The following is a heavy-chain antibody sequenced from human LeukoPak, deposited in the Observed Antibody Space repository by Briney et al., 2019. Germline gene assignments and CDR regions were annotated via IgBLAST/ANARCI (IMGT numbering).Heavy chain of an antibody. CDR2: ISYDGSNK. Sequence: GGSLRLSCAASGFTFSSYGMHWVRQAPGKGLEWVAVISYDGSNKYYADSVKGRFTISRDNSKNTLYLQMNSLRAEDTAVYYCAKVNYYGSGSYAFDIWGQGTMVTVSS. CDR1: GFTFSSYG. CDR3: AKVNYYGSGSYAFDI. J-gene: IGHJ3*02. D-gene: IGHD3-10*01. V-gene: IGHV3-30*18.